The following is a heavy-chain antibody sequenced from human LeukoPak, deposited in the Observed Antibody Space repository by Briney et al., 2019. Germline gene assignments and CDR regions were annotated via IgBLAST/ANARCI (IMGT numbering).Heavy chain of an antibody. D-gene: IGHD3-3*01. V-gene: IGHV4-61*01. CDR1: GYSISNGFY. J-gene: IGHJ4*02. CDR3: ARGSGPIRYYFDY. Sequence: SETLSLTCTVFGYSISNGFYWDWIRQPPGKGLEWIGYIYYSGSTNYYPSLKSRVTISVDTSKNQFSLKLSSVTAADTAVYYCARGSGPIRYYFDYWGQGTLVTVSS. CDR2: IYYSGST.